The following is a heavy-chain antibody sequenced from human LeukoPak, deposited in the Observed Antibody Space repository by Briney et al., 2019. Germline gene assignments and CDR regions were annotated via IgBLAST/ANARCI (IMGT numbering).Heavy chain of an antibody. CDR3: ARSQWELLGY. D-gene: IGHD1-26*01. CDR2: IYYTGST. V-gene: IGHV4-59*01. CDR1: GDSISNYY. J-gene: IGHJ4*02. Sequence: SETLSLTCTVSGDSISNYYWSWIRQPPGKGLEWIGYIYYTGSTNYNPSLKSRVTISVDTSKNQFSLKLSSVTAADTAVYYCARSQWELLGYWGQGTLVTVSS.